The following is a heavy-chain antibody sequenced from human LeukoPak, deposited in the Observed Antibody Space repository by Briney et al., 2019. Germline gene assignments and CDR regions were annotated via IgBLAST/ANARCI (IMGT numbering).Heavy chain of an antibody. V-gene: IGHV3-9*01. CDR2: ISWNSGSI. J-gene: IGHJ4*02. CDR3: AKAGGSGSPSDY. Sequence: GGSLRLSCAASGFTFDDYAMHWVRQAPGNGLEWVSGISWNSGSIGYADSVKGRFTISRDNAKNSLYLQMNSLRAEDTALYYCAKAGGSGSPSDYWGQGTLVTVSS. CDR1: GFTFDDYA. D-gene: IGHD3-10*01.